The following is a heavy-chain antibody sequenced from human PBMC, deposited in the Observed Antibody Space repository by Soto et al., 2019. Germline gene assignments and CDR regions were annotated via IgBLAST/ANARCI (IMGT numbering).Heavy chain of an antibody. Sequence: SETLSLTCAVYGGSFSGYYWSWIRQPPGKGLEWIGEINHSGSTNYNPSLKSRVTISVGTSKNQFSLKLSSVTAADTAVYYCARADDFQDYYYYGMDVWGQGTTVTVSS. D-gene: IGHD3-16*01. V-gene: IGHV4-34*01. CDR1: GGSFSGYY. J-gene: IGHJ6*02. CDR2: INHSGST. CDR3: ARADDFQDYYYYGMDV.